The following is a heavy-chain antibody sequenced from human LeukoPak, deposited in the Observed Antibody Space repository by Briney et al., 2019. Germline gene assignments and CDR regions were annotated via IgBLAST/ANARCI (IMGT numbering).Heavy chain of an antibody. CDR1: GFTFSSYS. D-gene: IGHD5-12*01. Sequence: GGSLRLSCAASGFTFSSYSMNWVRQAPGKGLEWVSYISSSSSTIYYADSVKGRFTISRDNAKNSLYLQMNSLRAEDTAVYYCARTESVATIAYWGQGTLVTVSS. V-gene: IGHV3-48*04. CDR2: ISSSSSTI. CDR3: ARTESVATIAY. J-gene: IGHJ4*02.